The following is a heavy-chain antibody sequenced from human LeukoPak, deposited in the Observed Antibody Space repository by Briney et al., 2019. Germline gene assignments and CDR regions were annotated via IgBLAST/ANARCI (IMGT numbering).Heavy chain of an antibody. D-gene: IGHD3-22*01. V-gene: IGHV4-39*01. CDR1: GGSITTNSYF. Sequence: SETLSLTCTVSGGSITTNSYFWGWIRQPPGKGLEWIGSISYSGSTHYNPSLKSRVTISVDTSKNQFSLKVSSVTAADTAVYYCARLRSDYYDSSGYFYGMDVWGQGTTVTVSS. CDR2: ISYSGST. CDR3: ARLRSDYYDSSGYFYGMDV. J-gene: IGHJ6*02.